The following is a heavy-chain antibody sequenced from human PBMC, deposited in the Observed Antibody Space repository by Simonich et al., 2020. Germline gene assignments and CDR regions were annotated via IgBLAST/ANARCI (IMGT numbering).Heavy chain of an antibody. CDR2: ISAYNGNT. CDR1: GYTFTSSG. Sequence: QVQMVQSGAEVKKPGASVKVSCKASGYTFTSSGISWVRQAPGQGLEWMGWISAYNGNTNYAQKLHGRVIMTTDTSTSTAYMELRSLRSDDTAVYYCARDQGGRAAAATDYWGQGTLVTVSS. D-gene: IGHD6-13*01. J-gene: IGHJ4*02. V-gene: IGHV1-18*01. CDR3: ARDQGGRAAAATDY.